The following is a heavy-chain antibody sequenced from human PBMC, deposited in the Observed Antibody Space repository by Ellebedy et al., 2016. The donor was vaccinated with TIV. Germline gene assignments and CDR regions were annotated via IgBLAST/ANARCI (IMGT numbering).Heavy chain of an antibody. J-gene: IGHJ6*02. CDR1: GGSISSSSYY. V-gene: IGHV4-39*07. CDR3: ARGPNYYYGMDV. Sequence: MPSETLSLTCTVSGGSISSSSYYRGWIRQPPGKGLEWIGSIYYSGSTNYNPSLKSRVTISVDTSKNQFSLKLSSVTAADTAVYYCARGPNYYYGMDVWGQGTTVTVSS. CDR2: IYYSGST.